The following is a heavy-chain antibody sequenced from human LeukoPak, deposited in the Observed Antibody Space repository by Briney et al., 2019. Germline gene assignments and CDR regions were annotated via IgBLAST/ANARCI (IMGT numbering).Heavy chain of an antibody. CDR2: IIPIFGTA. V-gene: IGHV1-69*13. CDR3: ASYLGAYYFDY. Sequence: SVKVSRKASGGTFSSYAISWVRQAPGQGLEWMGGIIPIFGTANYAQKFQGRVTITADESTSTAYMELSSLRSEDTAVYYCASYLGAYYFDYWGQGTLVTVSS. J-gene: IGHJ4*02. D-gene: IGHD3-16*01. CDR1: GGTFSSYA.